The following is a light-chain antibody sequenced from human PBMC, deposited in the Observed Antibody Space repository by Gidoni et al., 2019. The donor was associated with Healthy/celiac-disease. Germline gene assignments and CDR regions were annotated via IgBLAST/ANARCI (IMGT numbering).Light chain of an antibody. CDR3: QQYGRSPPRT. J-gene: IGKJ1*01. CDR1: QSVSSSY. Sequence: EIVLTQSPRTLSLSPGERATLSCRASQSVSSSYLAWYQQKPGQATRLLIYGASSRATGIPDRFSGSGSGTDFTLTISRLEPEDCAVYYCQQYGRSPPRTFGQGTKVEIK. CDR2: GAS. V-gene: IGKV3-20*01.